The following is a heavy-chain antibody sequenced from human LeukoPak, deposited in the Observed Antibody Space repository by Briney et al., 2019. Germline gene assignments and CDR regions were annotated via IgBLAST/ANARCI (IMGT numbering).Heavy chain of an antibody. J-gene: IGHJ4*02. CDR3: ARSIFGATGNPYYFDY. CDR1: GGSISTHY. D-gene: IGHD3-3*01. V-gene: IGHV4-59*08. Sequence: SETLSLTCTVSGGSISTHYWSWIRQPPGKGLEYIGFIYSSGSTNYNPSLKSRVTMSLDTSKNQFSLKLSSVTAADTAAYYCARSIFGATGNPYYFDYWGQGTLVTVSS. CDR2: IYSSGST.